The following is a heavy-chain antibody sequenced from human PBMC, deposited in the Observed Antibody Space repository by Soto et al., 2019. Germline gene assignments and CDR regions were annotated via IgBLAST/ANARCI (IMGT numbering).Heavy chain of an antibody. CDR3: ARLEGSGSYYPRHFDY. CDR1: GGSISSYY. V-gene: IGHV4-59*08. CDR2: IYYSGST. J-gene: IGHJ4*02. D-gene: IGHD3-10*01. Sequence: QVPLQESGPGLVKPSETLSLTCTVSGGSISSYYWSWIRQPPGKGLEWIGYIYYSGSTNYNPSLKSRVTISVDTSKNQFSLKVSSVTAADTAVYYCARLEGSGSYYPRHFDYWGQGTLVTVSS.